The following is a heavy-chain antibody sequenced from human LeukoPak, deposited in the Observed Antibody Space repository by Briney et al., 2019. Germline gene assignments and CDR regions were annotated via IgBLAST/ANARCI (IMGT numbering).Heavy chain of an antibody. CDR3: ARVAPAAMDIYYYYMDV. Sequence: PSETLSLTCTVSGGSMNINNYYWAWIRQSPGKGLEWLGSIYYTGTTYYNPSLDHRVTISVDTSKNQFSLRLSFVTAADTAVYYCARVAPAAMDIYYYYMDVWGKGTTVTVSS. J-gene: IGHJ6*03. CDR2: IYYTGTT. D-gene: IGHD2-2*01. CDR1: GGSMNINNYY. V-gene: IGHV4-39*07.